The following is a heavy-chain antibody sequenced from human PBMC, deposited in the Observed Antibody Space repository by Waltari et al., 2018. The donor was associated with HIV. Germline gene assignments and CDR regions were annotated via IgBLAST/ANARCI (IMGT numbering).Heavy chain of an antibody. J-gene: IGHJ4*02. CDR3: AREALYDSSGYYFDY. V-gene: IGHV3-7*01. D-gene: IGHD3-22*01. Sequence: EVQLVESGGGLAQPGGSLTLSRAASGFTLTKYRLTWVRQAPGKGLEWVANIKQDESEKYYVDSLKGRFTISRDNAKNSLFLQMNSLRVEDTAVYYCAREALYDSSGYYFDYWGQGTLVTVSS. CDR1: GFTLTKYR. CDR2: IKQDESEK.